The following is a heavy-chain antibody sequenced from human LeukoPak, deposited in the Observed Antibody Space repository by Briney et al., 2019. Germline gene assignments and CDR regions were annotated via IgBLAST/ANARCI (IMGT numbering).Heavy chain of an antibody. CDR2: IKQDGSEK. J-gene: IGHJ3*02. D-gene: IGHD3-3*01. V-gene: IGHV3-7*01. CDR3: ASSYYDFWSGYHDAFGI. Sequence: GGSLRLSCAASGFTFSSYWMSWVRQAPGKGLEWVANIKQDGSEKYYVDSVKGRFTISRDNAKNSLYLQMNSLRAEDTAVYYCASSYYDFWSGYHDAFGIWGQGTMVTVSS. CDR1: GFTFSSYW.